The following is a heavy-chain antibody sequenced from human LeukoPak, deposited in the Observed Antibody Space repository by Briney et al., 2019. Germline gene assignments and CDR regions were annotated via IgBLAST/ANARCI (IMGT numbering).Heavy chain of an antibody. CDR2: ISYDGSNK. CDR1: GFTFSSYA. CDR3: ARDRHYYGSGSENWFDP. J-gene: IGHJ5*02. V-gene: IGHV3-30*04. D-gene: IGHD3-10*01. Sequence: PGGSLRLSCAASGFTFSSYAMHWVRQAPGKGLEWVAVISYDGSNKYYADSVKGRFTISRDNSKNTLYLQMNSLRAEDTAVHYCARDRHYYGSGSENWFDPWGQGTLVTVSS.